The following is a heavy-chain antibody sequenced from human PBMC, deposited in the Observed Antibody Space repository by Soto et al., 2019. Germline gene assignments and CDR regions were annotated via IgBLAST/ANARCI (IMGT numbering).Heavy chain of an antibody. V-gene: IGHV4-34*01. Sequence: LSLTCAVYGGSFSGYYWSWIRQPPGKGLEWIGEINHSGSTNYNPSLKSRVTISVDTSKNQFSLKLSSVTAADTAVYYCARGRARNDYWGQGTLVTVSS. CDR3: ARGRARNDY. CDR1: GGSFSGYY. J-gene: IGHJ4*02. CDR2: INHSGST.